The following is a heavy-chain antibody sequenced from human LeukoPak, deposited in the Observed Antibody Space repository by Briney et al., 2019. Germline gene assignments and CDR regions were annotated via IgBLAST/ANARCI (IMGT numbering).Heavy chain of an antibody. CDR3: AREVIAVAGTGYLDY. J-gene: IGHJ4*02. CDR1: GGSVNSDNW. D-gene: IGHD6-19*01. Sequence: SETLSLTCAVSGGSVNSDNWWTWVRQPPGKGLEWIGEIYYSGSTNYNPSLKSRVTISVDTSKNQFSLKLSSVTAADTAVYYCAREVIAVAGTGYLDYWGQGTLVTVSS. CDR2: IYYSGST. V-gene: IGHV4-4*02.